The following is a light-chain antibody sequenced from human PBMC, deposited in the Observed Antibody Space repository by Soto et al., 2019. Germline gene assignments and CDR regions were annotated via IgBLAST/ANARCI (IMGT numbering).Light chain of an antibody. Sequence: EIVMKQSPATLSVSPGESATLSSRASQSCSSNLAWYQQKPGQAPRLLIYGASTRATGIPARFSGSGSGTEFTLTISSLQSEDFAVYYCQQYNNWPRRTFGQGTKVDIK. CDR1: QSCSSN. J-gene: IGKJ1*01. V-gene: IGKV3-15*01. CDR2: GAS. CDR3: QQYNNWPRRT.